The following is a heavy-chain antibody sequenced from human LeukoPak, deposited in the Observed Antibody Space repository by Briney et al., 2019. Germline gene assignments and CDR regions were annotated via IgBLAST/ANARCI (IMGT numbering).Heavy chain of an antibody. CDR2: IYHSGST. CDR1: GGSISSGGYS. J-gene: IGHJ3*02. V-gene: IGHV4-30-2*01. Sequence: SETLSLTSAVSGGSISSGGYSWSWIRQPPGKGLEWIGYIYHSGSTYYNPSLKSRVTISVDRSKNQFSLKLSSVTAADTAVYYCARGKARAFDIWGQGTMVTVSS. CDR3: ARGKARAFDI.